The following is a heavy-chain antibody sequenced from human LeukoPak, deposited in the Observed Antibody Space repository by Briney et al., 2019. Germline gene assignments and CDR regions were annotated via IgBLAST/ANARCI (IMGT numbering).Heavy chain of an antibody. CDR2: IYYSGTT. CDR3: ARSRRPFDFED. CDR1: GGSISSYY. J-gene: IGHJ4*02. V-gene: IGHV4-59*01. Sequence: SETLSLTCSVSGGSISSYYWSWLRQPPGKGVEWIGYIYYSGTTNYNPSLKSRVTISVDTSKNQFSLKLSSVTAADTAVYYCARSRRPFDFEDWGQGTLVTVSS.